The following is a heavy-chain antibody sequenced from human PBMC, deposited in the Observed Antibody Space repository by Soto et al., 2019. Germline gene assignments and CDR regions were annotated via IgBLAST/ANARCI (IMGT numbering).Heavy chain of an antibody. CDR3: AKGDNFDFWGTFNCFDP. CDR2: INPSGGST. V-gene: IGHV1-46*01. CDR1: GYTFTSYY. D-gene: IGHD3-3*01. J-gene: IGHJ5*02. Sequence: GASVKVSCKASGYTFTSYYMHWVRQAPGQGLEWMGIINPSGGSTSYAQKFQGRVTMTRDTSASTVYMELSSLRADDTAVYYCAKGDNFDFWGTFNCFDPWGQGTLVTVSS.